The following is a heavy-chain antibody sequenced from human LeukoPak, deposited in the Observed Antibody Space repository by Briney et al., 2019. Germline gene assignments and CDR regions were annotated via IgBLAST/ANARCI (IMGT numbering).Heavy chain of an antibody. CDR2: IYYSGST. Sequence: SETLSLTCIVSGGSISSYYWNWIRQPPGKGLEWIGYIYYSGSTNYNPSLKSRVTISVATSKNQFSLKLSSVPAADTAVYYCARGGRDSTIPDYWGQGTLVTVSS. D-gene: IGHD5/OR15-5a*01. CDR1: GGSISSYY. V-gene: IGHV4-59*01. J-gene: IGHJ4*02. CDR3: ARGGRDSTIPDY.